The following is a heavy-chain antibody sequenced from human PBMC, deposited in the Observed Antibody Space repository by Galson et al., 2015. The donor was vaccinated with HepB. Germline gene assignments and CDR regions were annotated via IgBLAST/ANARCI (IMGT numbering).Heavy chain of an antibody. CDR1: GDSVSSNSAA. V-gene: IGHV6-1*01. Sequence: CAISGDSVSSNSAAWNWIRQSPSRGLEWLGRTYYRSKWYNDYAVSVKSRITINPDTSKNQFSLQLNSVTPEDTAVYYCARYAFGKDGGSSGNYYYGMDVWGQGTTVTVSS. CDR2: TYYRSKWYN. D-gene: IGHD6-19*01. CDR3: ARYAFGKDGGSSGNYYYGMDV. J-gene: IGHJ6*02.